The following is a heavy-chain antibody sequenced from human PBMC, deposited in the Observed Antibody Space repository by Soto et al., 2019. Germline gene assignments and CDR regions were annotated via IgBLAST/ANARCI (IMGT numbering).Heavy chain of an antibody. Sequence: ASVKVSCKASGGIFSSYAISWVRQAPGQGLEWMGGIIPIFGTANYAQKFQGRVTITADESTSTAYMELSSLRSEDTAVYYCARDHTDYYGMDVWGQGTTVTVSS. CDR3: ARDHTDYYGMDV. CDR1: GGIFSSYA. V-gene: IGHV1-69*13. CDR2: IIPIFGTA. J-gene: IGHJ6*02.